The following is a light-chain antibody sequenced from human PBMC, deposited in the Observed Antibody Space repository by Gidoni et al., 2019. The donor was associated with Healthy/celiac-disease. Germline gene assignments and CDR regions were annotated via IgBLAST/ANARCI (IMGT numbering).Light chain of an antibody. CDR1: QSVSSY. J-gene: IGKJ1*01. CDR3: QQRSNWLTWT. CDR2: DAS. V-gene: IGKV3-11*01. Sequence: EIVLTQSPATLSLSPGERATLPRRASQSVSSYLAWYQQKPGQAPRLLIYDASNRATGIPARFSGSGSGTDFTLTISSLEPEDFAVYYCQQRSNWLTWTFGQXTKVEIK.